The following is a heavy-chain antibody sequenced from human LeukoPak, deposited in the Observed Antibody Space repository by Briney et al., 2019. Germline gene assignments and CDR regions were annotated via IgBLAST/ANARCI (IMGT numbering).Heavy chain of an antibody. V-gene: IGHV5-51*01. D-gene: IGHD3-10*02. Sequence: RGESLKISCKGSGYSFTSYWIGWVRQMPGKGLGWMGIIYSGDSRTRYSPSFQGQVTISADKSINTAYLQWGSLRASDTAIYYCARSHVQGDGLDYWGQGTPVTVSS. CDR1: GYSFTSYW. CDR3: ARSHVQGDGLDY. CDR2: IYSGDSRT. J-gene: IGHJ4*02.